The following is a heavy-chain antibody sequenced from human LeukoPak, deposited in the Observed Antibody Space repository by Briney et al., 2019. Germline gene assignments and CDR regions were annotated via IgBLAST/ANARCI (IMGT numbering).Heavy chain of an antibody. CDR1: GGSISSSSYY. D-gene: IGHD1-26*01. CDR3: ARQSGSYWY. Sequence: SETLSLTCTVSGGSISSSSYYWGWIRQPPGKGLEWIGNIYYSGSTFYNPSLKSRLTISVDTSKNQFSLKLSSVTAADTAVYYCARQSGSYWYWGQGTLVTVPS. V-gene: IGHV4-39*01. CDR2: IYYSGST. J-gene: IGHJ4*02.